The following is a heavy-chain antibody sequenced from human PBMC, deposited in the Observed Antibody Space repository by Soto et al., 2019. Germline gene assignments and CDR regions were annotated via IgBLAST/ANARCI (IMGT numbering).Heavy chain of an antibody. V-gene: IGHV1-18*01. CDR1: GYTFTSYG. D-gene: IGHD5-12*01. CDR2: IIAYNGNT. Sequence: ASVKVSCKASGYTFTSYGISWVRQAPGQGLEWMGWIIAYNGNTNYAQKLQGRVTMTTDTSTSTAYMELRSLRSDDTAAYYCARDGRWLQLGYFELWGPGTLVTVSS. J-gene: IGHJ2*01. CDR3: ARDGRWLQLGYFEL.